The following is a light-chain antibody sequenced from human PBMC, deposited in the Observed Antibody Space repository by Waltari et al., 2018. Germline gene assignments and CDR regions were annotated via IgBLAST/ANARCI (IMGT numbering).Light chain of an antibody. CDR1: SSDAGGYNY. CDR2: YVS. V-gene: IGLV2-11*01. Sequence: QSALTQPRSVSGSPGQSVTISCTGTSSDAGGYNYVSWYQQHPGKAPQLMIYYVSKRPSGVPDRFSGAKSGNTASLTISGVQAEDEADYYCCSYAGSYTFVVFGGGTKLTVL. J-gene: IGLJ2*01. CDR3: CSYAGSYTFVV.